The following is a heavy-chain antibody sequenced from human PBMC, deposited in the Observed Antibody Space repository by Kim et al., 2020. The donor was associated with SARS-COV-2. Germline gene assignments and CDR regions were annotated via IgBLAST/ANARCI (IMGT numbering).Heavy chain of an antibody. Sequence: SYDETNNYYADPAKGRFTSSRDNTQTTLYLQMNSLRAEDTAVYYCAREVVWGQGTLVTVSS. V-gene: IGHV3-30-3*01. J-gene: IGHJ4*02. CDR3: AREVV. CDR2: SYDETNN.